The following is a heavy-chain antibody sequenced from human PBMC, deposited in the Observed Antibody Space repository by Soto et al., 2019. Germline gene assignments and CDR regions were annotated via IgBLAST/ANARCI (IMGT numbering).Heavy chain of an antibody. J-gene: IGHJ6*02. V-gene: IGHV1-2*02. D-gene: IGHD5-18*01. Sequence: ASVKVSCKASGYTFTGYYMHWVRQAPGQGLEWMGWINPNSGGTNYAQKFQGRVTMTRDTSISTAYMELSMLRSDDRAVYYCARDLDTAIIRMRDYYYGMDVWGQGTTVTVSS. CDR2: INPNSGGT. CDR1: GYTFTGYY. CDR3: ARDLDTAIIRMRDYYYGMDV.